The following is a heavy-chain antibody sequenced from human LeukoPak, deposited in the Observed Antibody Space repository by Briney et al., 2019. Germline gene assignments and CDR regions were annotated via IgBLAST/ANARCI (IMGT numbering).Heavy chain of an antibody. V-gene: IGHV1-69*01. Sequence: SVKVSCKASGGTFSSYAISWVRQAPGQGLEWMGGIIPIFGTANYAQKFQGRVTITADESTSTAYMELSSLRSEDTAVYYCARDGSLGYCSSTSCYKGFDPWGQGTLVTVSS. CDR1: GGTFSSYA. D-gene: IGHD2-2*02. CDR2: IIPIFGTA. J-gene: IGHJ5*02. CDR3: ARDGSLGYCSSTSCYKGFDP.